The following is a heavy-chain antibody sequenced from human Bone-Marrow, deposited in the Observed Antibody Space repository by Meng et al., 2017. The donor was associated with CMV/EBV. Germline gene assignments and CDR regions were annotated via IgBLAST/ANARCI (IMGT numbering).Heavy chain of an antibody. D-gene: IGHD3-3*01. CDR3: ARDRGFPISRYGMDV. CDR1: GFTFSSYW. Sequence: GESLKISCAASGFTFSSYWMSWVRQAPGKGLEWVANIKQDGSEKYYVDSVKGRFTISRDNSKNTLYLQMNSLRAEDTAVYYCARDRGFPISRYGMDVWGQGTTVTVSS. V-gene: IGHV3-7*03. J-gene: IGHJ6*02. CDR2: IKQDGSEK.